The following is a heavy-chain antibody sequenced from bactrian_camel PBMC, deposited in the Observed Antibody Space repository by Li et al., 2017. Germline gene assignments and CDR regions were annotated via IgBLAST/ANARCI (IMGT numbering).Heavy chain of an antibody. CDR2: IDDAGRT. J-gene: IGHJ4*01. CDR1: GYPYGSFC. V-gene: IGHV3S55*01. CDR3: AADNPDECSWTRGGGFPDEWNY. Sequence: HVQLVESGGGSVQAGGSLRLSCAASPGYPYGSFCMGWFRQTPGKERERVASIDDAGRTLYADSVKDRFTISLDRRKITLHLQMSSLKLEDTAMYYCAADNPDECSWTRGGGFPDEWNYEGQGTQVTVS. D-gene: IGHD6*01.